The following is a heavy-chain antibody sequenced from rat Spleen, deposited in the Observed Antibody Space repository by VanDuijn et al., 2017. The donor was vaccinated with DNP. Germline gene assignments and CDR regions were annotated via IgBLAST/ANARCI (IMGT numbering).Heavy chain of an antibody. J-gene: IGHJ3*01. V-gene: IGHV5S10*01. CDR1: GFTFSDYN. D-gene: IGHD1-4*01. Sequence: EVQLVESGGGLVQPGRSLKLSCAASGFTFSDYNMAWVRQAPERGLEWVATVNFDGTDTSYRDSVKGRFTISRDNGKNTLYLQMDSLRSEDTATYYCATSPGPNWFAYWGQGTLVTVSS. CDR2: VNFDGTDT. CDR3: ATSPGPNWFAY.